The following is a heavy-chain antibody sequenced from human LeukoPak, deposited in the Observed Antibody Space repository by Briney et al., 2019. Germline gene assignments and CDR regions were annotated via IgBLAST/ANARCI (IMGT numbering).Heavy chain of an antibody. J-gene: IGHJ3*02. Sequence: PSETLSLTCTVSNGSISSDTYFWSWIRQPAGKGLEWIGYIYYSGSTNYNPSLKSRVTISVDTSKNQFSLKLSSVTAADTAVYYCARGKSSWSRGAFDIWGQGTMVTVSS. CDR2: IYYSGST. CDR3: ARGKSSWSRGAFDI. V-gene: IGHV4-61*10. CDR1: NGSISSDTYF. D-gene: IGHD6-13*01.